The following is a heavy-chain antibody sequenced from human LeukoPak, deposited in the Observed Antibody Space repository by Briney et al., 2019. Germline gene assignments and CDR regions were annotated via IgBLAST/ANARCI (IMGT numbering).Heavy chain of an antibody. V-gene: IGHV4-34*01. J-gene: IGHJ5*02. Sequence: SSETLSLTCAVYGVSFSGYYWSWIRQPPGKGLEWIGSIYYSWSTYYNPSLKSRVTISVATSKNQFSLKLRSVTAADTAVYYCAREFGLRYFDWPTNWFDPWGQGTLVTVSS. CDR1: GVSFSGYY. CDR3: AREFGLRYFDWPTNWFDP. CDR2: IYYSWST. D-gene: IGHD3-9*01.